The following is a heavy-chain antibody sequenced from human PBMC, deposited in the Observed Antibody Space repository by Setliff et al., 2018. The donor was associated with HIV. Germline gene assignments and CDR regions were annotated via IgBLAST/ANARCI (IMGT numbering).Heavy chain of an antibody. J-gene: IGHJ4*02. CDR2: INPNSRGT. CDR3: ARGLDTAPYYFDY. D-gene: IGHD5-18*01. CDR1: GYTFTDYY. Sequence: GASVKVSCKASGYTFTDYYMHWVRQAPGQGPEWMGRINPNSRGTNYAQKFQGRVTMTMDTSISTAYMELSSLRSDDTAVYYCARGLDTAPYYFDYWGQGTLVTVSS. V-gene: IGHV1-2*06.